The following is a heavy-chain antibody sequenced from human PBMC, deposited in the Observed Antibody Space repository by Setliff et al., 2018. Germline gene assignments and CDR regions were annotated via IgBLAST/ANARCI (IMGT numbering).Heavy chain of an antibody. CDR3: ASLPYYDSSGYSLSYY. CDR1: GGSISTSSY. Sequence: SETLSLTCSVSGGSISTSSYWGWIRQPPGKGLEWIGSIYYSGTTYYNPSLKSRVTISVDTSKNQFSLKLSSVTAADTAVYYCASLPYYDSSGYSLSYYWGQGTLVTVSS. J-gene: IGHJ4*02. D-gene: IGHD3-22*01. V-gene: IGHV4-39*01. CDR2: IYYSGTT.